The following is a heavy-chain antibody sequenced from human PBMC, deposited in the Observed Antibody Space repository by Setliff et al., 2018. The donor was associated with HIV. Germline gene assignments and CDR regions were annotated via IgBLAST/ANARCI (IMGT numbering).Heavy chain of an antibody. D-gene: IGHD2-2*01. J-gene: IGHJ6*04. V-gene: IGHV1-2*02. CDR1: GYTFTGYY. CDR3: ARDHCSSSGCCEYSYYGMDV. Sequence: ASVKVSCKASGYTFTGYYMHWVRQAPGQGLEWMGWINPNSGGTTYAQKFQGRVTMTRDTSISTAYMEVSRLRSDDTAVYYCARDHCSSSGCCEYSYYGMDVWGKGTTVTVSS. CDR2: INPNSGGT.